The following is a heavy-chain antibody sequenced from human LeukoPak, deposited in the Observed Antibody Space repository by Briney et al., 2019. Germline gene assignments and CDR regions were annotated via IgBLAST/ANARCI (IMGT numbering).Heavy chain of an antibody. CDR1: GYTFTGYY. Sequence: ASVKVSCKASGYTFTGYYMHWVRQSPGQGLEWMGWINPNSGGTNYAQKFQGRVTMTRDTSISTAYMELSRLRSDDTAVYYCARDRYGSYLNWFDPWGQGTLVTVSS. CDR2: INPNSGGT. CDR3: ARDRYGSYLNWFDP. D-gene: IGHD1-26*01. V-gene: IGHV1-2*02. J-gene: IGHJ5*02.